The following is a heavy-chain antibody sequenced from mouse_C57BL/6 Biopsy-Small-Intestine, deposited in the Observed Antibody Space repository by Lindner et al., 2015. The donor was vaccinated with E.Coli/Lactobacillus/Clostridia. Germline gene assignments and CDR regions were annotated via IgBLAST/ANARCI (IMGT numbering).Heavy chain of an antibody. CDR1: GGTFSSSV. CDR2: IIPIFGTA. CDR3: AGAWASPYYFDY. V-gene: IGHV1-81*01. D-gene: IGHD3-1*01. J-gene: IGHJ2*01. Sequence: SVKVSCKASGGTFSSSVISWVRQAPGQGLKWMGGIIPIFGTANYAQKFQGRVTITADESTSTAYMELSSLRSEDTAVYYCAGAWASPYYFDYWGQGTLVTVSS.